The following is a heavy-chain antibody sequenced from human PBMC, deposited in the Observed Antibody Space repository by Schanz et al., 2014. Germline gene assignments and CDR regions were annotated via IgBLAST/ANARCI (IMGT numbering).Heavy chain of an antibody. CDR3: ARKMKLGVYGGKGHDSLDI. V-gene: IGHV3-48*01. CDR1: GFTFSSYS. J-gene: IGHJ3*02. CDR2: ITGASDHI. Sequence: EVQLVESGGGLVQPGGSLRLSCTASGFTFSSYSMNWVRQAPGKGLEWVSGITGASDHIDYADSVKGRFTISRDNSKNTLYLQMSSLTTEDTAVYYCARKMKLGVYGGKGHDSLDIWGQGTMVTVSS. D-gene: IGHD4-17*01.